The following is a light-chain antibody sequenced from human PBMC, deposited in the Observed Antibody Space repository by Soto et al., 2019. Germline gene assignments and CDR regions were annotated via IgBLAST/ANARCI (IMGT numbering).Light chain of an antibody. Sequence: EILLTQSPGTLSLSPGERAPLSCRASQSVSSSFLAWYQQKPGQAPRLLIYGASSRTTGIPDRFSGSGSGTDFTLTISRLEPEDFAVYYCQQYGSSPSTFGGGTKVDIK. CDR2: GAS. CDR3: QQYGSSPST. V-gene: IGKV3-20*01. CDR1: QSVSSSF. J-gene: IGKJ4*01.